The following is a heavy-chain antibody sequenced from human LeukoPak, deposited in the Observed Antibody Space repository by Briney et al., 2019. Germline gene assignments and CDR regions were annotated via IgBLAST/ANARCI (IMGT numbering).Heavy chain of an antibody. V-gene: IGHV1-2*02. CDR2: INPNSGGT. J-gene: IGHJ5*02. D-gene: IGHD2-15*01. CDR3: ARVTQVYCSGGSCYSTGYNWFDP. Sequence: GASVKVSCKASGYTFTGYYMHWVRLAPGQGLEWMGWINPNSGGTNYAQKFQGRVTMTRDTSISTAYMELSRLRSDDTAVYYCARVTQVYCSGGSCYSTGYNWFDPWGQGTLVTVSS. CDR1: GYTFTGYY.